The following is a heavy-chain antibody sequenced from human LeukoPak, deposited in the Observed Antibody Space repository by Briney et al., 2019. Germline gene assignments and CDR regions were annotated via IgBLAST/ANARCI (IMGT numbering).Heavy chain of an antibody. CDR3: ARGEKIGNYFDY. D-gene: IGHD1-26*01. CDR2: IWYDGSNK. CDR1: GFTFSSYG. J-gene: IGHJ4*02. V-gene: IGHV3-33*01. Sequence: GGSLRLSCAASGFTFSSYGMHWVRQAPGKGLEWVAVIWYDGSNKYYADSVKGRFTISRHNSKNTLYLQMNSLRAEDTAVYYCARGEKIGNYFDYWGQGTLVTVSS.